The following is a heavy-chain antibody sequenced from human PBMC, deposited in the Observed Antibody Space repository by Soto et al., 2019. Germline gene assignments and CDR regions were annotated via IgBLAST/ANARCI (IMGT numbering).Heavy chain of an antibody. CDR3: VKGGAYCYNDCTRSY. Sequence: DVQLLETGGGLVQPGGSLRLSCADSGFSFKRYDMTWVRQAAGKGLEGVAHIGLSNSDTYYADSVKGRFTISRDNSKNMVYLQINSLRDADTAVYYCVKGGAYCYNDCTRSYWGRGTLVTVSS. V-gene: IGHV3-23*01. D-gene: IGHD2-21*01. CDR2: IGLSNSDT. CDR1: GFSFKRYD. J-gene: IGHJ4*02.